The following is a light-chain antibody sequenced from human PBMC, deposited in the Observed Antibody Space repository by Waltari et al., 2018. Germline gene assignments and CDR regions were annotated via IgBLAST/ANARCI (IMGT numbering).Light chain of an antibody. V-gene: IGKV3-20*01. CDR1: QSVSSSN. CDR3: QQYRT. J-gene: IGKJ5*01. CDR2: GAS. Sequence: EIVLTQSPGTLSLSPGERATLSCRASQSVSSSNFAWYQRKPGQAPRLLIYGASSRATGIPDRFSGSGSVTDFTLTISRLEPEDFAVYYCQQYRTFGQGTRLEIK.